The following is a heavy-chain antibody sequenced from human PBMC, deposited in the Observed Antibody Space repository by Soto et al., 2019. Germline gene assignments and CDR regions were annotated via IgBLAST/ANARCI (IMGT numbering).Heavy chain of an antibody. D-gene: IGHD6-13*01. J-gene: IGHJ5*02. CDR2: INHSGST. V-gene: IGHV4-34*01. CDR3: ARGRRQQLVRSQYDWFDP. CDR1: GGSFSSYY. Sequence: VQLQQWGAGLLKPSETLSLTCAVYGGSFSSYYWNWIRHSPGKGLEWIGEINHSGSTNYNPSLESRVTTSVDRSKNQFSLRLSSVTAADTAVYYCARGRRQQLVRSQYDWFDPWGQGILVTVSS.